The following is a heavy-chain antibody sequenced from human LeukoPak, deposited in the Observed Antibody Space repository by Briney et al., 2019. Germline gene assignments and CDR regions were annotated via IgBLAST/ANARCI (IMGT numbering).Heavy chain of an antibody. CDR3: ARLGYGNGRVNWFDP. D-gene: IGHD5-18*01. CDR1: GGSFSGYY. J-gene: IGHJ5*02. CDR2: INHSGST. V-gene: IGHV4-34*01. Sequence: SETLSLTCAVYGGSFSGYYWSWIRQPPGKGLEWIGEINHSGSTNYNPSLKSRVTISVDTSKNQFSLKLSSVTAADTAVYYCARLGYGNGRVNWFDPWGQGNLVTVSS.